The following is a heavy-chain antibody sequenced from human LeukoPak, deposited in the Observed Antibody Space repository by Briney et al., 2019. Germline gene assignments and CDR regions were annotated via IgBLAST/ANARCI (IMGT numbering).Heavy chain of an antibody. V-gene: IGHV4-39*01. CDR3: ARAPDIMYAFDI. J-gene: IGHJ3*02. Sequence: RPSETLSLTCTVSGGSITSNIYDLGWISQPPGKGLEWIGSLYYTGSTYYNPSLKSRVTISVDTSKNQVSLKLTSVTAADTAVYYCARAPDIMYAFDIWGQGTMVTVSS. D-gene: IGHD5/OR15-5a*01. CDR2: LYYTGST. CDR1: GGSITSNIYD.